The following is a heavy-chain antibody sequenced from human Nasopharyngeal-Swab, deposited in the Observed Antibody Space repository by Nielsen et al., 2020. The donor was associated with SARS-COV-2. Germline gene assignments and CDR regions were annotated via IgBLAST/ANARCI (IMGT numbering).Heavy chain of an antibody. J-gene: IGHJ6*02. D-gene: IGHD1-26*01. CDR2: IIPIFGTT. CDR3: ASPGQWELPYPDYYGMDV. CDR1: GGTFSSYA. V-gene: IGHV1-69*13. Sequence: SVKVSCKASGGTFSSYAISWVRQAPGQGLEWMGGIIPIFGTTNYAQKFQGRVTITADESTSTAYMELSSLRSEDTAVYYCASPGQWELPYPDYYGMDVWGQGTTVTVSS.